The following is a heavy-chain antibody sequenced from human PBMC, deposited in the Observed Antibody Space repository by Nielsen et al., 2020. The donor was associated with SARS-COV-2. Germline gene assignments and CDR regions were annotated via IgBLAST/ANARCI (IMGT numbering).Heavy chain of an antibody. CDR2: IYHNGDT. J-gene: IGHJ6*02. Sequence: SETLSLTCTVSGGSISSYYWSWIRQRPGKGLEWIGYIYHNGDTDYNPSLKSRVAMSVDMAKNQLSLTLASMTAADTAIYFCARDGDGAAMISAGFDFWGQGTTVIVSS. CDR3: ARDGDGAAMISAGFDF. CDR1: GGSISSYY. D-gene: IGHD5-18*01. V-gene: IGHV4-59*06.